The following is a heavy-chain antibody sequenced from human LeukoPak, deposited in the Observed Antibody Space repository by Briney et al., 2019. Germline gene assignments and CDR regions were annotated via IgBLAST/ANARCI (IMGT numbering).Heavy chain of an antibody. Sequence: ASVKVSCKASGYTFTSYAMHWVRQAPGQRLEWMGWVNAGNGNTKYSQKFQGRVTITRDTSASTAYMELSSLRSEDTAVYYCATSTVPADYYYGMDVWGQGTTVTVSS. D-gene: IGHD2-2*01. V-gene: IGHV1-3*01. CDR3: ATSTVPADYYYGMDV. J-gene: IGHJ6*02. CDR1: GYTFTSYA. CDR2: VNAGNGNT.